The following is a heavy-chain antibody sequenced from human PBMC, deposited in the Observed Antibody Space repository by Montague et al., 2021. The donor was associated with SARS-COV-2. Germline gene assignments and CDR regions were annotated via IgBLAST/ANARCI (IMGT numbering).Heavy chain of an antibody. CDR2: IYYSGST. D-gene: IGHD6-13*01. CDR3: ARDVGWYSSSWFDY. Sequence: TRSLTCTVSGGSISSGGYYWSWIRQHPGKGLEWIGYIYYSGSTYYNPSLKSRVTISVDTFKNQFSLKLSSVTAADTAVYYCARDVGWYSSSWFDYWGQGTLVTVSS. J-gene: IGHJ4*02. V-gene: IGHV4-31*03. CDR1: GGSISSGGYY.